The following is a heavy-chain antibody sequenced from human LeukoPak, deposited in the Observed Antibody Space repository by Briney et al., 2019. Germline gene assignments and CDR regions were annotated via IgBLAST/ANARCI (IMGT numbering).Heavy chain of an antibody. J-gene: IGHJ6*02. CDR1: GGSFSGYY. Sequence: SETLSLTCAVYGGSFSGYYWSWIRQPPGKGLEWIGEINHSGSTNYNPSLKSRVTISVDTSKNQFSLKLSSVTAADTAVYYCARGRIAKIVVVHSFSYGMDVWGQGTTVTVSS. CDR3: ARGRIAKIVVVHSFSYGMDV. CDR2: INHSGST. D-gene: IGHD3-22*01. V-gene: IGHV4-34*01.